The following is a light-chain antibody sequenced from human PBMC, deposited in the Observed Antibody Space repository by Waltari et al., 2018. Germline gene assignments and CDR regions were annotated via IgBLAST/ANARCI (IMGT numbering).Light chain of an antibody. CDR1: QSVSRT. V-gene: IGKV3-20*01. J-gene: IGKJ1*01. CDR2: GAS. CDR3: QHYVRLPAT. Sequence: ELVLTQSPGTLSLSPGVRANLSCRASQSVSRTLAWYQQKPGQAPKLLIYGASIRATGIPDRFTGSGSGTDFSLTISSLEPEDFAIYFCQHYVRLPATFGQGTKVEIK.